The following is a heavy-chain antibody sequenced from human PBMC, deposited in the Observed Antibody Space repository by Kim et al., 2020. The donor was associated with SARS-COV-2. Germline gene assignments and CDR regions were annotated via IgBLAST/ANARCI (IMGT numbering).Heavy chain of an antibody. CDR3: ARDERTAAGQADFDY. CDR1: GYTFTNYY. V-gene: IGHV1-46*01. D-gene: IGHD6-13*01. CDR2: VDPTDAWT. Sequence: ASVKVSCKASGYTFTNYYIHWVRRAPGHGLEWMGIVDPTDAWTKYPQKFQGRVTMTRDTSTSTVYMELSGLRSEDTAVYYCARDERTAAGQADFDYWGQGTLVTVSS. J-gene: IGHJ4*02.